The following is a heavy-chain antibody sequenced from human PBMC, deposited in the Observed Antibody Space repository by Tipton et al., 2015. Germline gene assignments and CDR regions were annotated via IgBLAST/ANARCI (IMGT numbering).Heavy chain of an antibody. J-gene: IGHJ4*02. D-gene: IGHD6-6*01. V-gene: IGHV4-31*03. CDR1: GGSISSGGYY. CDR3: ARVSRAAPTLGYFDY. Sequence: TLSLTCTVSGGSISSGGYYWSWIRQHPGKGLEWIGYIYYSGSTYYNPSLKSRVTISVDTSKNQFSLKLSSVIAADTAVYYCARVSRAAPTLGYFDYWGQGTLVTVSS. CDR2: IYYSGST.